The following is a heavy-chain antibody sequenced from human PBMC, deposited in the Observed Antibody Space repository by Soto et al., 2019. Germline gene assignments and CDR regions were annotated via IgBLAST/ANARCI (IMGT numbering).Heavy chain of an antibody. CDR3: AKEIIVVPAAMLPFDY. J-gene: IGHJ4*02. Sequence: GGSLRLSCAASGFTFSSYAISWVRQAPGKGLEWVSAISGSGGSTYYADSVKGRFTISRDNSKNTLYLQMNSQRAEDTAVYYCAKEIIVVPAAMLPFDYWGQGTLVTVSS. D-gene: IGHD2-2*01. V-gene: IGHV3-23*01. CDR1: GFTFSSYA. CDR2: ISGSGGST.